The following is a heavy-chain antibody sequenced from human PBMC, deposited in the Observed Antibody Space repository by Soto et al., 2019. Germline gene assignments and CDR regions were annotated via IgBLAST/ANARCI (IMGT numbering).Heavy chain of an antibody. J-gene: IGHJ6*02. V-gene: IGHV1-69*01. CDR2: IIPIFGTA. D-gene: IGHD2-2*01. CDR3: AREGCSSTSCYAYAYYGMDV. CDR1: GGTFSSYA. Sequence: QVQLVQSGAEVKKPGSSVKVSCKASGGTFSSYAISWVRQAPGQGLEWMGGIIPIFGTANYAQKFQGRVTITADESTSTAYMELSSLRSEDTAVYYCAREGCSSTSCYAYAYYGMDVWGLGTTVTVSS.